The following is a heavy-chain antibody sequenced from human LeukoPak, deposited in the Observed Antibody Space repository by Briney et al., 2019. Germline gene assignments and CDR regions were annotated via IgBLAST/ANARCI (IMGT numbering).Heavy chain of an antibody. CDR1: GFTFSSCD. D-gene: IGHD6-13*01. J-gene: IGHJ4*02. V-gene: IGHV3-33*01. CDR3: ARVHGSSWHHYFDY. CDR2: IWYDGSNK. Sequence: PGGSLRLSCAASGFTFSSCDMHWVRQAPGKGLEWVAVIWYDGSNKYYADSVKGRFTISRDNSKNTLYLQMNSLRAEDTAVYYCARVHGSSWHHYFDYWGQGTLVTVSS.